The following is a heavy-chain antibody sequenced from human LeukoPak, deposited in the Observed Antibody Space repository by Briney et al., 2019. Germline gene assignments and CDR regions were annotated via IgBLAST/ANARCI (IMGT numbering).Heavy chain of an antibody. CDR3: ATSTVSYCFDP. V-gene: IGHV1-18*01. D-gene: IGHD1-26*01. Sequence: ASVTVSYKASGYTFTIYGISWVRQAPGQGIERMGWISAYNGNTKYAHKLHRRLTMTTDTSTSTAYMELRSLRSDDTPVYYCATSTVSYCFDPWGQGTLVTVSS. J-gene: IGHJ5*02. CDR2: ISAYNGNT. CDR1: GYTFTIYG.